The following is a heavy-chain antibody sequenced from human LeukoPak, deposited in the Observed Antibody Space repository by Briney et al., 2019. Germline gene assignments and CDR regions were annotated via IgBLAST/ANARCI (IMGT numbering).Heavy chain of an antibody. CDR3: ARWPAVAGTRLFDY. CDR2: IYYSGST. Sequence: SETLSLTCTVSGGSISSGDYYWSWIRQPPGKGLEWIGYIYYSGSTYYNPSLKSRVTISVDKSKNQFSLKLSSVTAADTAVYYCARWPAVAGTRLFDYWGQGTLVTVSS. CDR1: GGSISSGDYY. D-gene: IGHD6-19*01. V-gene: IGHV4-30-4*01. J-gene: IGHJ4*02.